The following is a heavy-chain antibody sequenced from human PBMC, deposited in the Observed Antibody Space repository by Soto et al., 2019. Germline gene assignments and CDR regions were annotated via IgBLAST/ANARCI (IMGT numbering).Heavy chain of an antibody. Sequence: GGSLRLSCAASGFTFSSYTMSWVRQAPGKGMEWVSAISGSGGSTYYADSVKGRFTISRDNSKNTLYLQMNSLRAEDTAVYYCAKDSQYSGYDYYYGMDVWGQGTTVTVSS. CDR1: GFTFSSYT. CDR3: AKDSQYSGYDYYYGMDV. J-gene: IGHJ6*02. V-gene: IGHV3-23*01. D-gene: IGHD5-12*01. CDR2: ISGSGGST.